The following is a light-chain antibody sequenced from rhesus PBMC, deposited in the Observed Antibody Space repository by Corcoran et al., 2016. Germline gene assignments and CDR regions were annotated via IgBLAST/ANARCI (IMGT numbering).Light chain of an antibody. CDR3: TSYAGSNTYI. CDR1: SSDIGGYNY. CDR2: EVS. V-gene: IGLV2-32*02. J-gene: IGLJ1*01. Sequence: QAALTQPRSVSGSPGQSVTLSCTGTSSDIGGYNYVSWYQQHPGTAPKLMIYEVSKRPSGVSDRFSGSKSGNPASLTISGLQAEDEADYYCTSYAGSNTYIVGVGTRLTVL.